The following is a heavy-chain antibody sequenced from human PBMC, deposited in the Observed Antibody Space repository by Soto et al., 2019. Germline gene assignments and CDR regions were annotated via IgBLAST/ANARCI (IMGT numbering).Heavy chain of an antibody. CDR3: ARDSGDSYGPLDY. D-gene: IGHD5-18*01. Sequence: EVQLVESGGGLVQPGGSLRLSCAASGFTFSSYSMNWVRQAPGKGLEWVSYISSSSSTIYYADSVKGRFTISRDNAKNSLYPQMNSLRAGDTAVYYGARDSGDSYGPLDYWGQGTLVTVSS. CDR1: GFTFSSYS. CDR2: ISSSSSTI. J-gene: IGHJ4*02. V-gene: IGHV3-48*01.